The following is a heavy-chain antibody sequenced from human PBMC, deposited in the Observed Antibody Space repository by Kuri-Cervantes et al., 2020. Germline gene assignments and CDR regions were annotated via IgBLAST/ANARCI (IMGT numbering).Heavy chain of an antibody. J-gene: IGHJ4*02. Sequence: GESLKISCTASGLSFSDPYMDWVRQAPGKGLEWVGRSRNKANGYTTDFAASVKGRFTISRDDSKNSLYLQMNSLKTEDTAVYYCARVPDYGDYVDYWGQGTQVTVSS. CDR3: ARVPDYGDYVDY. CDR1: GLSFSDPY. V-gene: IGHV3-72*01. D-gene: IGHD4-17*01. CDR2: SRNKANGYTT.